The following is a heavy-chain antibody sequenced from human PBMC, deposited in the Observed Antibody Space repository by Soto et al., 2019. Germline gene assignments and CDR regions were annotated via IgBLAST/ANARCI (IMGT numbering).Heavy chain of an antibody. CDR3: AHELKGAFDI. V-gene: IGHV3-33*06. CDR2: IWYDGSNK. CDR1: GFPFSSYG. J-gene: IGHJ3*02. Sequence: QVQLVESGGGVVQPGRSLRLSCAASGFPFSSYGMHWVRQAPGKGLDWVAVIWYDGSNKDYADSVKGRFTISRDNSKNTLFLQMNSLRAEDTAVYYCAHELKGAFDIWGQGTMVTVSS.